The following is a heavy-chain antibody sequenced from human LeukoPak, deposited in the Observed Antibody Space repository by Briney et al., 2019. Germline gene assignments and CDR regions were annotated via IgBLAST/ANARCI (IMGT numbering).Heavy chain of an antibody. J-gene: IGHJ4*02. Sequence: GGSLRLSCAAPGFTFDKYSMKWVRQAPGKGLEWVSHISSASITIYYADSVKGRFTISRDNAKSSLYLHMTSLRAEDTALYYCARDYYRSGSYAVDFWGQGTLVTVSS. CDR3: ARDYYRSGSYAVDF. V-gene: IGHV3-48*01. CDR1: GFTFDKYS. D-gene: IGHD3-10*01. CDR2: ISSASITI.